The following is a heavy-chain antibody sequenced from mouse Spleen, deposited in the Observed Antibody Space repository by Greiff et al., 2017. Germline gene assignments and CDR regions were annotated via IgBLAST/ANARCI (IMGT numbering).Heavy chain of an antibody. V-gene: IGHV1-4*01. J-gene: IGHJ1*01. CDR1: GYTFTSYT. CDR2: INPSSGYT. Sequence: VKLMESGAELARPGASVKMSCKASGYTFTSYTMHWVKQRPGQGLEWIGYINPSSGYTNYNQKFKDKATLTADKSSSTAYMQLSSLTSEDSAVYYCARAYSNYVRYFDVWGAGTTVTVSS. D-gene: IGHD2-5*01. CDR3: ARAYSNYVRYFDV.